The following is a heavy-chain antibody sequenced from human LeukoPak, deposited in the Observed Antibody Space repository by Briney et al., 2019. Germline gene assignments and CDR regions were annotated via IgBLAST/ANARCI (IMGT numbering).Heavy chain of an antibody. CDR3: TRHAYDSSGYLVARDY. V-gene: IGHV3-30*03. CDR2: ISYDGSDK. J-gene: IGHJ4*02. CDR1: GSTFSSYG. D-gene: IGHD3-22*01. Sequence: PGGSLRLSCAASGSTFSSYGMHWVRQAPGKGLEWVAVISYDGSDKYYADSVKGRFTISRDNSKNSLYLQMNSLRAEDTAVYYCTRHAYDSSGYLVARDYWGQGTLVTVSS.